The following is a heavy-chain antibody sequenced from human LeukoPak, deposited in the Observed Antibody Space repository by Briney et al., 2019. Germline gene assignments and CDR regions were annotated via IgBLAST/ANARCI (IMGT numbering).Heavy chain of an antibody. D-gene: IGHD3-10*01. CDR1: RFTFSSYS. Sequence: PGGSLRLSCAASRFTFSSYSMNWVRQAPGKGLEWVSYLSSSSRTIYYADSVKGRFTISRDSAKNSLYLQMNSLRDEDTAVYYCARAYYGLGSYYDYWGQGTLVTVSS. J-gene: IGHJ4*02. CDR3: ARAYYGLGSYYDY. CDR2: LSSSSRTI. V-gene: IGHV3-48*02.